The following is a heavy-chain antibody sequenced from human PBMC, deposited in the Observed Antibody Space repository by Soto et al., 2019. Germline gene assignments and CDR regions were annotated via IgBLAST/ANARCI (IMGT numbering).Heavy chain of an antibody. J-gene: IGHJ6*02. CDR1: GYTFTSYY. CDR3: ARDPAFGTDV. D-gene: IGHD3-16*01. CDR2: INPSGGST. V-gene: IGHV1-46*01. Sequence: ASVKVSCKASGYTFTSYYMHWVRQAPGQGLEWMGIINPSGGSTSYAQKLQGRVTMTRDTSTSTVYMELSSLRSDDTAVYYCARDPAFGTDVWGQGTTVTVSS.